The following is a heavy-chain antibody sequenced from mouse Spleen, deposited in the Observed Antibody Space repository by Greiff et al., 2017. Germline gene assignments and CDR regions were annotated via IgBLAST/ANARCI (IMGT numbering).Heavy chain of an antibody. CDR3: ARRGLYYGDYVHAY. J-gene: IGHJ3*01. CDR2: INPSTGGT. Sequence: EVQLQQSGPELVKPGASVKISCKASGYSFTGYYMNWVKQSPEKSLEWIGEINPSTGGTTYNQKFKAKATLTVDKSSSTAYMQLKSLTSEDSAVYYCARRGLYYGDYVHAYWGQGTLVTVSA. CDR1: GYSFTGYY. V-gene: IGHV1-42*01. D-gene: IGHD2-13*01.